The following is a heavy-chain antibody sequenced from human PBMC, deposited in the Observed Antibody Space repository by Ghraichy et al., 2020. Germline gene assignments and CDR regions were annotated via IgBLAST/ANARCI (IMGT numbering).Heavy chain of an antibody. CDR3: ARDRKKEQWLDAVRYYYYGMDV. CDR1: GGSISSYY. J-gene: IGHJ6*02. V-gene: IGHV4-4*07. Sequence: SETLSLTCTVSGGSISSYYWSWIRQPAGKGLEWIGRIYTSGSTNYNPSLKSRVTMSVDTSKNQFSLKLSSVTAADTAVYYCARDRKKEQWLDAVRYYYYGMDVWGQGTTVTVSS. D-gene: IGHD6-19*01. CDR2: IYTSGST.